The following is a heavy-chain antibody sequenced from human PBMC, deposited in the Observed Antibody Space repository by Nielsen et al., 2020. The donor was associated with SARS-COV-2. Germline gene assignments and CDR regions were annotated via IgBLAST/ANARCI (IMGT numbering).Heavy chain of an antibody. V-gene: IGHV5-51*01. CDR1: GYSFSSYW. J-gene: IGHJ4*02. D-gene: IGHD3-16*01. CDR2: IYPGDSET. CDR3: ARRHMIPFGAGTYHFDF. Sequence: GESLKISCEASGYSFSSYWIAWVRQRPGKGLEWMGIIYPGDSETKYSPSFQGQVTMSVDKSRRTAYLQWRTLKASDTAMYYCARRHMIPFGAGTYHFDFWGQGTLVTVSS.